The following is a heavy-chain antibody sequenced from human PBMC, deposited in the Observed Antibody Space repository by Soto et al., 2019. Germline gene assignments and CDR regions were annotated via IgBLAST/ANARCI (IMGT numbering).Heavy chain of an antibody. CDR3: ARVGRLVVVPADYYYGMDV. CDR1: GYTFTSYG. D-gene: IGHD2-2*01. J-gene: IGHJ6*02. V-gene: IGHV1-18*01. Sequence: ASVKVSCKASGYTFTSYGISWVRQAPGQGLEWMGWISAYNGNTNYAQKLQGRVTMTTDTSTSTAYMELRSLRSDDTAVYYCARVGRLVVVPADYYYGMDVWGQGTTVTVSS. CDR2: ISAYNGNT.